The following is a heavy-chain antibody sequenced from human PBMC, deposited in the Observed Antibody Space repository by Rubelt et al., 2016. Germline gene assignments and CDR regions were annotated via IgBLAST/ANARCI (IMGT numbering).Heavy chain of an antibody. Sequence: QITLTESGPTLVKPTQTLTLTCTFSGFSLSTSGVGVGWIRQPPGKALEWLALIYWADDKRYSPSLTSRLTSTKDTAKNPVVRTMTNMDPVDTATYYCARLYYYDSSGYYAQFDYWGQGTLVTVSS. D-gene: IGHD3-22*01. J-gene: IGHJ4*02. CDR1: GFSLSTSGVG. V-gene: IGHV2-5*02. CDR3: ARLYYYDSSGYYAQFDY. CDR2: IYWADDK.